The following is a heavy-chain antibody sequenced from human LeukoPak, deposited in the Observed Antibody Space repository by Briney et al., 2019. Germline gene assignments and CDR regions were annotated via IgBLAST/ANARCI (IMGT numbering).Heavy chain of an antibody. CDR1: GFTFSSFG. Sequence: PGGSLRLSCAASGFTFSSFGLNWVRQAPGKGLEWVSYISSSGSRITYADSVKGRFTISRDNAKNSLYLQMNSLRAEDTAVYYCAREVRRGSNYFDYWGRGTLVTVSS. CDR2: ISSSGSRI. CDR3: AREVRRGSNYFDY. V-gene: IGHV3-48*01. J-gene: IGHJ4*02. D-gene: IGHD3-10*01.